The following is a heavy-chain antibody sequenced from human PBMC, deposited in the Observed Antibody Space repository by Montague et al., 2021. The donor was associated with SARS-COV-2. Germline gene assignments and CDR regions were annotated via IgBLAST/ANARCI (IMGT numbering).Heavy chain of an antibody. Sequence: SLRLSCAASGFTFSDVWMSWVRQAPGKGLEWVGRIKTKTDGGTTDYAAPVKGRFTISRDDSKNTLYLQMNSLKTEDTAVYYCTTGLSGYDSLDLWGRGTLVTVSS. CDR3: TTGLSGYDSLDL. CDR2: IKTKTDGGTT. CDR1: GFTFSDVW. V-gene: IGHV3-15*01. J-gene: IGHJ2*01. D-gene: IGHD5-12*01.